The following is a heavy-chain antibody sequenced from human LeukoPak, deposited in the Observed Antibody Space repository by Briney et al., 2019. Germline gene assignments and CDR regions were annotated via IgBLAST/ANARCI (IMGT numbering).Heavy chain of an antibody. CDR3: ASTKKRPRTMFGVVPIRGDNWFDP. Sequence: SETLSLTCAVYGGSFSGYYWSWIRQPPGKGLEWIGEINHSGSTNYNPSLKSRVTISVDKSKNQSSLKLSSVTAADTAVYYCASTKKRPRTMFGVVPIRGDNWFDPWGQGTLVTVSS. CDR2: INHSGST. D-gene: IGHD3-3*01. CDR1: GGSFSGYY. J-gene: IGHJ5*02. V-gene: IGHV4-34*01.